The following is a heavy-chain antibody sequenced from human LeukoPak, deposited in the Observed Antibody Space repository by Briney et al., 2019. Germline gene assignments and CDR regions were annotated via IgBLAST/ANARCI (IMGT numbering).Heavy chain of an antibody. CDR1: GDSVSSNSAS. CDR3: ARSAAGSYGY. V-gene: IGHV6-1*01. J-gene: IGHJ4*02. D-gene: IGHD3-10*01. CDR2: TYYRSKWYN. Sequence: SQTLSLTCAISGDSVSSNSASWNWIRQSPSRGLERLGKTYYRSKWYNDYAVSVKSRITINADTSKNQFSLQLKSMTPEDTAVYYCARSAAGSYGYWGQGTLVTVSS.